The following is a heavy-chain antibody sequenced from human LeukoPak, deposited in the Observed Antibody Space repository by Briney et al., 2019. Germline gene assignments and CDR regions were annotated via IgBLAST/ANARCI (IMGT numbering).Heavy chain of an antibody. CDR1: GGSISSYY. Sequence: SETLSLTCTVSGGSISSYYWSWIRQPPGKGLEWIGYIYYSGSTNYNPSLKSRVTISVDTSKNQFSLKLSSVTAADTAVYYCARHGYDILTGVNWGQGTMVTVSS. V-gene: IGHV4-59*08. J-gene: IGHJ3*01. CDR3: ARHGYDILTGVN. D-gene: IGHD3-9*01. CDR2: IYYSGST.